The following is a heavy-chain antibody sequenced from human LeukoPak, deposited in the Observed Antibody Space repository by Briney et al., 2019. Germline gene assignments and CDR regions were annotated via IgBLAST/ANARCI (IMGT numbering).Heavy chain of an antibody. CDR1: GGIFSTYA. D-gene: IGHD4-17*01. V-gene: IGHV1-69*06. J-gene: IGHJ6*03. CDR2: IIPIFGTA. CDR3: ARGPPTVTYYYYYYYMDV. Sequence: SVKVSCKASGGIFSTYAISWVRQAPGQGLEWMGGIIPIFGTANYAQKFQGRVTITADKSTSTAYMELSSLRSEDTAVYYCARGPPTVTYYYYYYYMDVWGKGTTVTVSS.